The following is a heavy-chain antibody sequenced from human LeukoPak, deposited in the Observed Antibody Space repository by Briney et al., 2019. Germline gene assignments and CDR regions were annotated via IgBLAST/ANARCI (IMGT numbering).Heavy chain of an antibody. CDR1: GGSISSSSYH. CDR2: MYYSGST. CDR3: ARLYGSTLYFDY. Sequence: SETLSLTCTAFGGSISSSSYHWAWIRQPPGKGLEWIGNMYYSGSTYYNPSLKSRVTLSVDTSKNQFSLKMSSVSAADTALYYCARLYGSTLYFDYWGQGTLVTVSS. J-gene: IGHJ4*02. D-gene: IGHD3-22*01. V-gene: IGHV4-39*01.